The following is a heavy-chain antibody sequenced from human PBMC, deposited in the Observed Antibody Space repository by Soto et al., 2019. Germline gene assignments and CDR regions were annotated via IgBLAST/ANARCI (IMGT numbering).Heavy chain of an antibody. J-gene: IGHJ4*02. CDR2: VFFMGNT. CDR1: VGSVTSGSSY. Sequence: SETLSLTCSFSVGSVTSGSSYCGWFRQAPWKVLEWIGDVFFMGNTWYNADLKARLTISVDTSNDQFSLRLSSVTAADTAFYFCVRLTSRIAAASHDRRNYLATRGPGKAVTV. V-gene: IGHV4-39*01. CDR3: VRLTSRIAAASHDRRNYLAT. D-gene: IGHD5-12*01.